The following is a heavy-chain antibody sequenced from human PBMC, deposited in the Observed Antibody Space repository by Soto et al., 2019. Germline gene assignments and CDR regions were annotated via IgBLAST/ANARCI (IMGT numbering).Heavy chain of an antibody. CDR3: ATGTRNSSACDF. CDR1: GGTFSNYA. J-gene: IGHJ4*02. V-gene: IGHV1-69*01. D-gene: IGHD6-6*01. CDR2: IIPLTETP. Sequence: QVQVVQSGAEVKKPGSSVKVSCKASGGTFSNYAISWVRQAPGHGLEWVGGIIPLTETPVYAQTVQGRLTITAAEIPSAASMELSSLRSDGTAVYYCATGTRNSSACDFWGQGTLVSVSS.